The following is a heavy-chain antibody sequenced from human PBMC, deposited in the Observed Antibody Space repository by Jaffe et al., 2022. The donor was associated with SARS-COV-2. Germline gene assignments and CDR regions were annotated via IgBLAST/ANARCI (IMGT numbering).Heavy chain of an antibody. V-gene: IGHV3-33*01. D-gene: IGHD3-22*01. CDR3: ARDSQPPYGYYDSSGYPDAFDI. Sequence: QVQLVESGGGVVQPGRSLRLSCAASGFTFSSYGMHWVRQAPGKGLEWVAVIWYDGSNKYYADSVKGRFTISRDNSKNTLYLQMNSLRAEDTAVYYCARDSQPPYGYYDSSGYPDAFDIWGQGTMVTVSS. CDR1: GFTFSSYG. CDR2: IWYDGSNK. J-gene: IGHJ3*02.